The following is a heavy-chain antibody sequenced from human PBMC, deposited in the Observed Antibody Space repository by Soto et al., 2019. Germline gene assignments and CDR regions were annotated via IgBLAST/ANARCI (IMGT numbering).Heavy chain of an antibody. J-gene: IGHJ6*03. CDR2: ISYDGSNK. V-gene: IGHV3-30*18. CDR3: AKAQLGGPFGVDPGYYYYYMDV. Sequence: GGSLRLSCAASGFTFSSYGMHWVRQAPGKGLEWVAVISYDGSNKYYADSAKGRFTISRDNSKNTLYLQMNSLRAEDTAVYYCAKAQLGGPFGVDPGYYYYYMDVWGKGTTVTVSS. D-gene: IGHD3-3*01. CDR1: GFTFSSYG.